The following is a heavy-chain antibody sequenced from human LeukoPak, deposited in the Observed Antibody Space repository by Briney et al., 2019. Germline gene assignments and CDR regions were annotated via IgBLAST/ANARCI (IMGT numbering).Heavy chain of an antibody. Sequence: PGGSLRLSCAASGFTFDDYAMHWARQAPGKGLEWVSLISGDGGSTYYADSVKGRFTISRDNSKNSLYLQMNSLSTEDTALYYCAKGGSGWSYYFDFWGQGTLVTVSS. J-gene: IGHJ4*02. CDR1: GFTFDDYA. CDR3: AKGGSGWSYYFDF. V-gene: IGHV3-43*02. CDR2: ISGDGGST. D-gene: IGHD6-19*01.